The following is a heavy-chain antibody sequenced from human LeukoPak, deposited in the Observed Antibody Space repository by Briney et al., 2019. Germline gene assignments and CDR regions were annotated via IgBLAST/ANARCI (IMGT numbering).Heavy chain of an antibody. D-gene: IGHD1-1*01. V-gene: IGHV4-34*01. Sequence: SETLSLTCAVYGGSFSGYYWSWIRQPPGKGLEWIGEINHSGSTNYNPSLKSRVTISVDTSKNQFSLKLSSVTAADTAVYYCARVLQLEPPGFDPWGQGTLVTVSS. CDR3: ARVLQLEPPGFDP. CDR2: INHSGST. CDR1: GGSFSGYY. J-gene: IGHJ5*02.